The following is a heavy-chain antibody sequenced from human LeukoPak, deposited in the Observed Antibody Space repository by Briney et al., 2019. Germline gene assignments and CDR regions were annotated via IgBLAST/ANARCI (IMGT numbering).Heavy chain of an antibody. Sequence: SQTLSLTCDISGDSVSGSAVGWHWIRQSPSGGLQWLGKTYYWSKWYFDYADSVKSRMTISPDTSKNKFSLRPGSVTPADTAVYFCARSKNYAFDYWGPGALVTVSS. J-gene: IGHJ4*02. CDR1: GDSVSGSAVG. V-gene: IGHV6-1*01. D-gene: IGHD1-7*01. CDR2: TYYWSKWYF. CDR3: ARSKNYAFDY.